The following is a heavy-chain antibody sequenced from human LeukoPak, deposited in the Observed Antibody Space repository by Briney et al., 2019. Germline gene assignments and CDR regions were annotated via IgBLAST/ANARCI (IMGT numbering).Heavy chain of an antibody. J-gene: IGHJ5*02. CDR1: GYTFTGYY. CDR3: AGAGSSSCYLPGCDWFDP. V-gene: IGHV1-2*02. CDR2: INPNSGGT. D-gene: IGHD2-2*01. Sequence: GASVKVSCKASGYTFTGYYMHWVRQAPGQGLEWMGCINPNSGGTKSAQKFQGRVIMTRDTSISTAYMELSRLRSDDTAVYYCAGAGSSSCYLPGCDWFDPWGQGTLVTVSS.